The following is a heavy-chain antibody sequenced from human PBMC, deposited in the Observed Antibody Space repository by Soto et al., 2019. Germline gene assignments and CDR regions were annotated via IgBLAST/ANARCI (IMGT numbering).Heavy chain of an antibody. J-gene: IGHJ4*02. CDR1: GFTFSSYA. V-gene: IGHV3-23*01. CDR3: AKRVAAARPVLGNLDY. CDR2: ISGSGGST. Sequence: GGSLRLSCAASGFTFSSYAMSWVRQAPGKGLEWVSAISGSGGSTYYADSVKGRFTISRDNSKNTLYLQMNSLRAEDTAVYYCAKRVAAARPVLGNLDYWGQGTLVTVSS. D-gene: IGHD6-6*01.